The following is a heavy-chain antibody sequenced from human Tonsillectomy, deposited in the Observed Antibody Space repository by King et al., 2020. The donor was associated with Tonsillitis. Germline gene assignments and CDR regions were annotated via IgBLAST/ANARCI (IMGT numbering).Heavy chain of an antibody. J-gene: IGHJ4*02. V-gene: IGHV3-23*04. Sequence: VQLVESGGGLVQPGGSLRLSCAASGFTFSSYAMSWVRQAPGKGLEWVSAISGSGGSTYYADSVKGRFTISRDNSKNTLYLQMNSLRAEDTAVYYCAKGPFTICSGGSCNFFYNWGQGTLGTVS. CDR3: AKGPFTICSGGSCNFFYN. CDR2: ISGSGGST. CDR1: GFTFSSYA. D-gene: IGHD2-15*01.